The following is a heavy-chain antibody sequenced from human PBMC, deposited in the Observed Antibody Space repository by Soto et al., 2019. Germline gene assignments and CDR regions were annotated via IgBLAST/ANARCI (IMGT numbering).Heavy chain of an antibody. J-gene: IGHJ4*02. CDR3: VRGGFAYGYLDY. CDR1: GYTFSSYG. Sequence: SVKVSCKTSGYTFSSYGIVWVRQAPGQGLEWMGWISTYNVDTKYADKFQGRLTMSSDTSTTTAFMELRRLRSDNTAVYYCVRGGFAYGYLDYSCQGTLVSVSS. CDR2: ISTYNVDT. D-gene: IGHD5-18*01. V-gene: IGHV1-18*01.